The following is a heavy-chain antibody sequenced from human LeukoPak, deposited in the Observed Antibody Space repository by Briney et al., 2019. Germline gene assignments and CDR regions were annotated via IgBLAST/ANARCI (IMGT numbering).Heavy chain of an antibody. D-gene: IGHD6-13*01. Sequence: SETLSLTCTVSGGSISSYYWSWIRQPPGKGLEWIGYIYNSGITNYNPSLKSRVTISVDTSKNQFSLKLSSVTAAGTAVYYCAREVAAAGFDYWGQGTLVTVSS. V-gene: IGHV4-59*01. CDR2: IYNSGIT. J-gene: IGHJ4*02. CDR1: GGSISSYY. CDR3: AREVAAAGFDY.